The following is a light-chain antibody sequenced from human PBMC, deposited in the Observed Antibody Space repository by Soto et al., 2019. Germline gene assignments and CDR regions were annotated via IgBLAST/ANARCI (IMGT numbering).Light chain of an antibody. CDR2: GAS. V-gene: IGKV3-20*01. Sequence: EIVLTQSPGTLSLSPGERATLSCRASQSVSSYYLAWYQQKPGQAPRLLIYGASSRATGIPDRFSGSGSGTDFTLTINRLEPEDFAVYYCQQYGSSPWTFGQVTKVEIK. CDR1: QSVSSYY. CDR3: QQYGSSPWT. J-gene: IGKJ1*01.